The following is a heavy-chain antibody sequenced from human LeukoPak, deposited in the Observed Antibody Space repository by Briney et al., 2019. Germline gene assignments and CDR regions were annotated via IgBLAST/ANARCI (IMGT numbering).Heavy chain of an antibody. CDR3: TVDSYYDFWSGYYATTPFDY. V-gene: IGHV3-15*01. CDR2: IKSKTDGGTT. D-gene: IGHD3-3*01. Sequence: PGGSLRLSCAASGFTFSSYAMSWVRQAPGKGLEWVGRIKSKTDGGTTDYAAPVKGRFTISRDDSKNTLYLQMNSLKTEDTAVYYCTVDSYYDFWSGYYATTPFDYWGQGTLVTVSS. CDR1: GFTFSSYA. J-gene: IGHJ4*02.